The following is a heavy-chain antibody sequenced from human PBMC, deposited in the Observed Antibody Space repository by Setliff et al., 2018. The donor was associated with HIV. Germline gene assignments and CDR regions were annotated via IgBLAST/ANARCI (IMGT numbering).Heavy chain of an antibody. CDR3: ARIPRKTYYNFWSGYYFDY. V-gene: IGHV4-4*08. CDR2: IYTSGST. CDR1: GGSISSYY. J-gene: IGHJ4*02. Sequence: SETLSLTCTVSGGSISSYYWSWIRQPPGKGLEWIGYIYTSGSTNYNPSLKSRVTISVDTSKNQFSLKLSSVTAADTAVYYCARIPRKTYYNFWSGYYFDYWGQGTLVTVSS. D-gene: IGHD3-3*01.